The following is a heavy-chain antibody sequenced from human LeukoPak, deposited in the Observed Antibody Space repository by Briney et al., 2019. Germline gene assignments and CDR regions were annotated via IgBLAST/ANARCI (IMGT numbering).Heavy chain of an antibody. CDR1: GFTFSNYD. Sequence: PGGSLRLSCAASGFTFSNYDMHWVRQATGKGLEWVSAIGTAGDTYYPGSVRGRFTMSRENAKNSLYLQMNSLTAGDTAVYYCARGANTHFDYWGQGILVTASS. CDR3: ARGANTHFDY. V-gene: IGHV3-13*04. J-gene: IGHJ4*02. D-gene: IGHD1-26*01. CDR2: IGTAGDT.